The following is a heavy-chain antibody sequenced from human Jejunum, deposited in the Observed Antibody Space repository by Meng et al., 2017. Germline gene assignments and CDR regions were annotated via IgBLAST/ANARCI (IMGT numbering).Heavy chain of an antibody. CDR2: MFYSGST. Sequence: SETLSLTCTVSGDSVSDYFCTWTRQSPGKGLEWIGYMFYSGSTNYNPSLMSRVTISVDTTKNQFSLKLKSVTAADTAVYYCARASERGYSFVYWGHGIPV. CDR3: ARASERGYSFVY. V-gene: IGHV4-59*02. J-gene: IGHJ4*01. D-gene: IGHD5-24*01. CDR1: GDSVSDYF.